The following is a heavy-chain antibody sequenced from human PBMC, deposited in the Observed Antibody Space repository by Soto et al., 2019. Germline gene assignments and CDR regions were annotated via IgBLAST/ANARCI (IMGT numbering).Heavy chain of an antibody. D-gene: IGHD2-15*01. CDR1: GYTFTGYY. V-gene: IGHV1-2*04. J-gene: IGHJ6*02. Sequence: ASVKVSCKASGYTFTGYYIHWVRQAPGQGLEWMGWINPNSGGTNYAQKFQGWVTMTRDTSISTAYMELSRLRSDDTAVYYCASSQRYCSGGSCYSGYYGMDVWGQGTTVTVS. CDR2: INPNSGGT. CDR3: ASSQRYCSGGSCYSGYYGMDV.